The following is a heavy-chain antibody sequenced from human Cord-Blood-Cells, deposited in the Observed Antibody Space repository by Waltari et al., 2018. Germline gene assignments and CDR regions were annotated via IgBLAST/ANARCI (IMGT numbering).Heavy chain of an antibody. CDR2: IYYSGST. V-gene: IGHV4-59*01. CDR1: GGSISSYY. CDR3: ARDSPDYDFWSGYRRGDAFDI. D-gene: IGHD3-3*01. Sequence: QVQLQESGPGLVKPSETLSLTCTVSGGSISSYYWSWIRQPPGKGLEWIGYIYYSGSTNYTPALKSRVTISVDTSKNQFSLKLSSVTAADTAVYYCARDSPDYDFWSGYRRGDAFDIWGQGTMVTVSS. J-gene: IGHJ3*02.